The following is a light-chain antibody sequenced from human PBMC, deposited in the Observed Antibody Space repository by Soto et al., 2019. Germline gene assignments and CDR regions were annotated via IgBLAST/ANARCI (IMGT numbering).Light chain of an antibody. Sequence: SVLTQPPSVSAAPGQKVTISCSGSSSSIGSNYVSWYQQVPGTAPKLLIYDNNKRPSGIPDRVSGSKSGTSATLGITGLQTGDEADYYCATWDSSLSVGVFGTGTKVTVL. CDR2: DNN. J-gene: IGLJ1*01. CDR3: ATWDSSLSVGV. V-gene: IGLV1-51*01. CDR1: SSSIGSNY.